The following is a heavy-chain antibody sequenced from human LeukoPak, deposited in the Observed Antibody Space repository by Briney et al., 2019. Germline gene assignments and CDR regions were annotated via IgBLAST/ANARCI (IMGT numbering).Heavy chain of an antibody. CDR3: ARNFGS. CDR2: ITSSSSTI. D-gene: IGHD3-3*01. CDR1: GFTFTSYT. V-gene: IGHV3-48*01. J-gene: IGHJ4*02. Sequence: GGSLRLSCAASGFTFTSYTMNWVRQAPGKGLEWVSYITSSSSTIYYADSVKGRFTTSRDNAENSLYLQMNSLRAEDTAVYYCARNFGSWGKGTLVTVSS.